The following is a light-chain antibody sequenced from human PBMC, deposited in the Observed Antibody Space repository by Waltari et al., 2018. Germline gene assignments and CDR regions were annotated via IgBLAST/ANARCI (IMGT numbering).Light chain of an antibody. V-gene: IGKV2-40*01. Sequence: DIVMTQTPLSLVVTPGEPATISCRSSQSLLHRDGYTYLDWYLQKSGQSPQLLISLASRRAFGVPDRFSGSGSGTSFTLKITRLEAEDVGVYYCMEGKELPLTFGGGTKVEV. CDR3: MEGKELPLT. J-gene: IGKJ4*01. CDR2: LAS. CDR1: QSLLHRDGYTY.